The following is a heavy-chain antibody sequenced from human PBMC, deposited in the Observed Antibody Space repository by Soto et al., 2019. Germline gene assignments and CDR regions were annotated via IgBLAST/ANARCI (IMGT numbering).Heavy chain of an antibody. Sequence: SETLSLTCAVYGGSFSGYYWSWIRQPPGKGLEWIGEINHSGSTYYNPSLKSRVTISVDTSKSQFSLKLNSVTAADSAVYFCARLEGLATISYYFDFWGPGALVTVSS. V-gene: IGHV4-34*01. CDR1: GGSFSGYY. CDR2: INHSGST. CDR3: ARLEGLATISYYFDF. D-gene: IGHD5-12*01. J-gene: IGHJ4*02.